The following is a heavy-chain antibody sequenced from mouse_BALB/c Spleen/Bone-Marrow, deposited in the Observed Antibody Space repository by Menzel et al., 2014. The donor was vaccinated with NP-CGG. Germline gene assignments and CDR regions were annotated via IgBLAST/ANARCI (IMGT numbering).Heavy chain of an antibody. D-gene: IGHD2-12*01. CDR2: ISSGSSTI. Sequence: EVNLVESGGGLVQPGGSRKLSCAASGFTFSSFGVHWVRQAPEKGLEWVAYISSGSSTIYYADTVKGRFTISRDNPKNTLFLQMTSLRSEDTAMYYCAREDDGGVDYFDYWGQGTTLTVSS. CDR1: GFTFSSFG. J-gene: IGHJ2*01. V-gene: IGHV5-17*02. CDR3: AREDDGGVDYFDY.